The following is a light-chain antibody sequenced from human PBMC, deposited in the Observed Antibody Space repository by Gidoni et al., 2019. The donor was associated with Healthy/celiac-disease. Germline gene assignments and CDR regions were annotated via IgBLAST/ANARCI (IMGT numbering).Light chain of an antibody. CDR1: QSISSN. CDR2: AAS. J-gene: IGKJ2*03. V-gene: IGKV1-39*01. Sequence: DIQMTQSPSCLSASVGDIVTITGRASQSISSNLNGYQQKPGKAPKLLIYAASSLHRWVPSSFSGSGCGTDFTLTIRSLQAEGFATYYCQQGNSTHPGYSFGQENKQKIK. CDR3: QQGNSTHPGYS.